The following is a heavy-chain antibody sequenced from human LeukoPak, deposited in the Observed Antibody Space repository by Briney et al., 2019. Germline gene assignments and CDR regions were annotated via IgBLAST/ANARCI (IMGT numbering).Heavy chain of an antibody. J-gene: IGHJ4*02. D-gene: IGHD6-19*01. CDR2: IKQDGSEK. CDR1: GFTFSSYW. V-gene: IGHV3-7*03. Sequence: GGSLRLSCAASGFTFSSYWMSWVRQAPGKGLEWVANIKQDGSEKYYVDSVKGRFTISRDNAKNSLYLQMNSLRAEDTALYYCAKVLYSSGWYYSDYWGQGTLVTVSS. CDR3: AKVLYSSGWYYSDY.